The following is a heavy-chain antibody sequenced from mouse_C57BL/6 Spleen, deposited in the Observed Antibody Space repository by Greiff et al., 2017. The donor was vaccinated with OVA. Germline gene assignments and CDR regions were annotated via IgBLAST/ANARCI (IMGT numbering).Heavy chain of an antibody. CDR2: IYPGSGST. CDR1: GYTFTSYW. Sequence: QVQLQQPGAELVKPGASVTMSCKASGYTFTSYWITWVKQRPGQGLEWIGDIYPGSGSTTYNEKFKSKATLPVVTSSSTAYMQLSILTSDDSAVFYSARKYDGSSYYFDYWGQGTTRTVSS. CDR3: ARKYDGSSYYFDY. J-gene: IGHJ2*01. D-gene: IGHD1-1*01. V-gene: IGHV1-55*01.